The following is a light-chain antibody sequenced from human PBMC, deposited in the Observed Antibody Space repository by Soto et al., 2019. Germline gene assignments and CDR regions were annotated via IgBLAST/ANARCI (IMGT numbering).Light chain of an antibody. V-gene: IGKV3-15*01. Sequence: EVVMTQSPATLSVSPGKIVTLSCRASESVHRNLAWYHQKPGQGPSLLIYYASTRTTGVPDRFTGSGSGTELNLNISSLQAADFGVYHCQHYSNWPPTFRPGTKVEIK. J-gene: IGKJ3*01. CDR2: YAS. CDR3: QHYSNWPPT. CDR1: ESVHRN.